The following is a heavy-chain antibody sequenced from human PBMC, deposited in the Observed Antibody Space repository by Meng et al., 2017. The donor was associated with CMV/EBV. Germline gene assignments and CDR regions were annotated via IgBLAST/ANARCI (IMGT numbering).Heavy chain of an antibody. Sequence: GQEQGTPSEPLSFTCTVSGGYISSYYWSWIRQPAGKGLEWIGRIYTSGSTNYNPSLKSRVTMSVDTSKNQFSLKLSSVTAADTAVYYCARDLMNCSSTSCANWFDPWGQGTLVTVSS. CDR3: ARDLMNCSSTSCANWFDP. D-gene: IGHD2-2*01. CDR2: IYTSGST. CDR1: GGYISSYY. V-gene: IGHV4-4*07. J-gene: IGHJ5*02.